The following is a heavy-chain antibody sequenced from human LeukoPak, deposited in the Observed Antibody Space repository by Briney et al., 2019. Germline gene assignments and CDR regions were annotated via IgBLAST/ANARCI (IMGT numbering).Heavy chain of an antibody. D-gene: IGHD6-13*01. Sequence: GGSLRLSCAASGFTFDDYAMHWVRQAPGKGLEWVSAISGSGGSTYYADSVKGRFTISRDNSKNTLYLQMNSLRAEDTAVYYCAKAGGYRYSSSWYAIYYFDYWGQGTLVTVSS. V-gene: IGHV3-23*01. J-gene: IGHJ4*02. CDR3: AKAGGYRYSSSWYAIYYFDY. CDR2: ISGSGGST. CDR1: GFTFDDYA.